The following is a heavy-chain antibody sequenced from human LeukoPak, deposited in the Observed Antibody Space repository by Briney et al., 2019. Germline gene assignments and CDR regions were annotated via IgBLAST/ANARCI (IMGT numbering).Heavy chain of an antibody. CDR1: GYTFTSYG. Sequence: GASVKVSCKASGYTFTSYGINWVRQAPGQGLEWMGWISAYNGNTNYAQKLQDRVTMTTDTSTSTAYMEQRSLRSDDTAIYYCARMMSIPVAGHRPLFDYWGQGTLVTVSS. D-gene: IGHD6-19*01. V-gene: IGHV1-18*01. CDR2: ISAYNGNT. J-gene: IGHJ4*02. CDR3: ARMMSIPVAGHRPLFDY.